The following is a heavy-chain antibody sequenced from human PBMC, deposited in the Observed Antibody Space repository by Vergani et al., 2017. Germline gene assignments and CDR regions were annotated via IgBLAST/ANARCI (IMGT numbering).Heavy chain of an antibody. CDR1: GGSISSYY. V-gene: IGHV4-59*01. D-gene: IGHD2-2*02. J-gene: IGHJ6*03. Sequence: QVQLQESGPGLVKPSETLSLTCTVSGGSISSYYWSWIRQPPGKGLEWIGYIYYSGSTNYHPSLKSRVTISVDTSKNQFSLKLSSVTAADTAVYYCARIPSIDCSSTSCYTVFNYYYYYYMDVWGKGTTVTVSS. CDR2: IYYSGST. CDR3: ARIPSIDCSSTSCYTVFNYYYYYYMDV.